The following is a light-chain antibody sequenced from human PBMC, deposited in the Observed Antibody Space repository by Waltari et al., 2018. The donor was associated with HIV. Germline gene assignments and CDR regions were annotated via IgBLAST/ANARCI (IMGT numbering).Light chain of an antibody. Sequence: EVVLTQAPSTLSVSQGEGASLSCRASQNINNKLGWYQQKPGQAPRLLIYDASRRATAIPDRFSGSGSGTEFNLTISRLLFEDVAVYVCQQYKNWPETFGQGTQVEIK. CDR1: QNINNK. CDR3: QQYKNWPET. V-gene: IGKV3D-15*01. J-gene: IGKJ1*01. CDR2: DAS.